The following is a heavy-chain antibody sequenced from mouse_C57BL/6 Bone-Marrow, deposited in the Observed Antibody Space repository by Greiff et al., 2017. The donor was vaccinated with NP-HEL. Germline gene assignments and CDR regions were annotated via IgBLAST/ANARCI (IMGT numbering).Heavy chain of an antibody. CDR1: GYTFTSYW. CDR2: IFPGSGST. Sequence: VQLQQPGAELVKPGASVKLSCKASGYTFTSYWMHWVKQRPGQGLEWIGEIFPGSGSTYYNEKFKGKATLTVDTSSSTAYMQLSSLTSEDSAVYFCARSGEAYWGQGTLVTVSA. J-gene: IGHJ3*01. V-gene: IGHV1-56*01. CDR3: ARSGEAY.